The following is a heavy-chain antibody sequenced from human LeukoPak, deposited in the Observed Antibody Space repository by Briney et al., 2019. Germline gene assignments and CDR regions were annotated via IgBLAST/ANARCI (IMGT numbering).Heavy chain of an antibody. CDR2: IGTAGDT. CDR1: GFAFSSYD. Sequence: GGSLRLSCAASGFAFSSYDMHWVRQATGKGLEWVSAIGTAGDTYYPGSVKGRFTISRENARNSLYLQMNSLRAGDTAVYYCARAYRGYYGSGSYYNDAFDIWGQGTMVTVSS. CDR3: ARAYRGYYGSGSYYNDAFDI. J-gene: IGHJ3*02. D-gene: IGHD3-10*01. V-gene: IGHV3-13*04.